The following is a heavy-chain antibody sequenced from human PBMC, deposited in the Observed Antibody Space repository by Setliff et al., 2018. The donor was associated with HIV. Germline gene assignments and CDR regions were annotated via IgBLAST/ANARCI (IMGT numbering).Heavy chain of an antibody. J-gene: IGHJ4*02. CDR2: INHSGST. V-gene: IGHV4-39*01. CDR1: GGSISSRSPYY. Sequence: PSETLSLTCSVSGGSISSRSPYYWGWVRQPPGKGLEWIGEINHSGSTNYNPSLKSRVTISVDTSKNQFSLKLSSVTAADTAVYYCARLPSGYHYDSSDYYGYFFDYWGQGTLVTVSS. D-gene: IGHD3-22*01. CDR3: ARLPSGYHYDSSDYYGYFFDY.